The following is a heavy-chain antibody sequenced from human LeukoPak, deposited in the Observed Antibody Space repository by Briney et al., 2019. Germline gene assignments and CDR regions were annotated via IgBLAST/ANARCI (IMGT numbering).Heavy chain of an antibody. Sequence: GGSLRLSCAAAVFTFSSYTMNWVRQAPGKGREWLSYIRTSGGVVSYTDSVRGRFTISTDSAKNSLYLQMNSLRDDDTAVYYCVRDHFYAFDVWGQGTMVTVSS. V-gene: IGHV3-48*02. CDR3: VRDHFYAFDV. CDR2: IRTSGGVV. CDR1: VFTFSSYT. J-gene: IGHJ3*01.